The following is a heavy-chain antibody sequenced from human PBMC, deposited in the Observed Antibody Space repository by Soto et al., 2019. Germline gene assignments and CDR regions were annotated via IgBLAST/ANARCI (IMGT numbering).Heavy chain of an antibody. Sequence: QVQLVQSGAEVKKPGSSVKVSCKASGGTFSSYTISWVRQAPGQGLEWMGRIIPILGIANYAQKFQGRVTITADKSTSTAYMELSSLRSEDTAVYYCARDRKPYDILTDPNWFDPWGQGTLVTVSS. CDR3: ARDRKPYDILTDPNWFDP. V-gene: IGHV1-69*08. D-gene: IGHD3-9*01. CDR2: IIPILGIA. J-gene: IGHJ5*02. CDR1: GGTFSSYT.